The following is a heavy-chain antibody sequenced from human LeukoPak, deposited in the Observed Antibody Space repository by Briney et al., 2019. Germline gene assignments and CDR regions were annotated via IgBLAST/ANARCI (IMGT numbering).Heavy chain of an antibody. Sequence: SVKVSCKASGGTFSSYAISWVRQAPGQGLEWMGGIIPIFGTANYAQKFQGRVTITTDESTSTAYMELSSLRFEDTAVYYCARGHTAMASNWFDPWGQGTLVTVSS. CDR2: IIPIFGTA. J-gene: IGHJ5*02. CDR1: GGTFSSYA. D-gene: IGHD5-18*01. CDR3: ARGHTAMASNWFDP. V-gene: IGHV1-69*05.